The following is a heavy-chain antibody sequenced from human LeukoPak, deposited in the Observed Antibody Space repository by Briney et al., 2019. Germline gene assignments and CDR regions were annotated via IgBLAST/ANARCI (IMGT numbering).Heavy chain of an antibody. Sequence: SSETLSLTCAVSGDSINSSMWWSWVRQSPGKGLEWVSSISSSSYIYYADSVKGRFTISRDNARNSLYLQMNSLRAEDTAIYYCASQDRGGYDGPVDYWGQGTLVTVSS. CDR3: ASQDRGGYDGPVDY. CDR2: ISSSSYI. V-gene: IGHV3-21*01. D-gene: IGHD5-12*01. CDR1: GDSINSSMW. J-gene: IGHJ4*02.